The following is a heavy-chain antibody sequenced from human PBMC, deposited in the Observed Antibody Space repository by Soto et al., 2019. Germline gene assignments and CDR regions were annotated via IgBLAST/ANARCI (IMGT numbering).Heavy chain of an antibody. CDR1: GGSIDSYY. Sequence: ETLSLTCTVSGGSIDSYYWSWIRQPPGKGLEWIGYVHFSGSTNHDPSLKSRVAISLDTSKNQFSLKLSSVAAADTAVYYCARLRYLNYYGSGYYYMDFWGKGTTVTVSS. V-gene: IGHV4-59*08. J-gene: IGHJ6*03. CDR3: ARLRYLNYYGSGYYYMDF. D-gene: IGHD3-10*01. CDR2: VHFSGST.